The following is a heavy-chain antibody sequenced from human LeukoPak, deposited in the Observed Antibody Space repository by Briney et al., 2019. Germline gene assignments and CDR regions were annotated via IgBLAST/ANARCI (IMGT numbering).Heavy chain of an antibody. V-gene: IGHV3-23*01. J-gene: IGHJ4*02. CDR2: ISGSGGST. CDR3: ARGGAPDS. Sequence: GGSLRLSCAASGFTFSSYAMSWVRQAPGEGLEWVSAISGSGGSTYYADSVKGRFTISRDNARNSVYLHMKSLRGEDTGLYFCARGGAPDSWGQGTLVTVSS. D-gene: IGHD1-26*01. CDR1: GFTFSSYA.